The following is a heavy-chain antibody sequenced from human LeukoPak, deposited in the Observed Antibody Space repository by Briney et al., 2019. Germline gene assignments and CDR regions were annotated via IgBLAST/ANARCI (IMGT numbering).Heavy chain of an antibody. J-gene: IGHJ4*02. CDR1: GYTFTSYY. Sequence: GASVKVSCKASGYTFTSYYMHWVRQAPGQGLEWMGIINPSGGSTSYAQKFQGRVTMTRDMSTSTVYMELSSLRSEDTAVYYCARVIKDSSGWYYFDYWGQGTLVTVSS. D-gene: IGHD6-19*01. V-gene: IGHV1-46*01. CDR3: ARVIKDSSGWYYFDY. CDR2: INPSGGST.